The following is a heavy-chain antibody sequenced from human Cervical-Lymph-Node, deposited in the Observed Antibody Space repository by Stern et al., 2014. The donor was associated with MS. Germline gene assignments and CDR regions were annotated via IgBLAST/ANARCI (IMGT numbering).Heavy chain of an antibody. Sequence: QVQLVQSGPGLVKPSETLSLTCTVSGGSISSYYWSWIRQPPGKGLEWVGYIYYTGSTNYNPSLKSRVTISVDMSKSQFSLRLSSVTAADTAVYYCARHRVNWLFDYWGQGTLVTVSS. D-gene: IGHD1-1*01. CDR1: GGSISSYY. J-gene: IGHJ4*02. V-gene: IGHV4-59*01. CDR2: IYYTGST. CDR3: ARHRVNWLFDY.